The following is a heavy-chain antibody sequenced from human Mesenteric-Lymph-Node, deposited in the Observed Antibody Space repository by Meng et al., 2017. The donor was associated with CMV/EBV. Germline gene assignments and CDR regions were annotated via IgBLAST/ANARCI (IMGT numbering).Heavy chain of an antibody. CDR1: GFTFSNAW. CDR3: TTDDPGIDY. Sequence: GESLKIYCAASGFTFSNAWMSWVRQAPGKGLEWGGLIKSKTDGGTTDYAAPVKGRFTISRDDSKHTLYLQMNSLKTEDTAGYYCTTDDPGIDYWGQGTLVTVSS. D-gene: IGHD1-1*01. V-gene: IGHV3-15*01. CDR2: IKSKTDGGTT. J-gene: IGHJ4*02.